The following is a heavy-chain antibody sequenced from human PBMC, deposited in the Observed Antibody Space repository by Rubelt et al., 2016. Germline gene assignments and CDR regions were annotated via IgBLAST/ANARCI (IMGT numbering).Heavy chain of an antibody. Sequence: QVQLQQWGAGLLKPSETLSLTCAVYGGSFSGYYCTWIRQPPGKGLEWIGEIHPSGSTNYNPSLKSRVTISVDTSKNQFSQKLSFVTAADTAVYYWARGNYDYGRDGWGQGTTVTVSS. V-gene: IGHV4-34*01. CDR2: IHPSGST. J-gene: IGHJ6*02. CDR3: ARGNYDYGRDG. CDR1: GGSFSGYY.